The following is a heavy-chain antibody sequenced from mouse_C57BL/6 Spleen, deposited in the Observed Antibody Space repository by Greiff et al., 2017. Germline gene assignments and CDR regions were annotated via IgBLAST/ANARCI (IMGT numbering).Heavy chain of an antibody. Sequence: EVKLMESGPELVKPGASVKISCKASGYSFTGYYMNWVKQSPEKSLEWIGEINPSTGGTTYNQKFKAKATLTVDKSSSTAYMQLKSLTSEDSAVYYCERGYGSFDYWGQGTTLTVSS. CDR3: ERGYGSFDY. V-gene: IGHV1-42*01. CDR1: GYSFTGYY. D-gene: IGHD1-1*01. CDR2: INPSTGGT. J-gene: IGHJ2*01.